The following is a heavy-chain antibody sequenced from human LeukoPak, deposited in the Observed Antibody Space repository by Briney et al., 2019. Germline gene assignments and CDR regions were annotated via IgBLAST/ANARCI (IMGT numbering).Heavy chain of an antibody. V-gene: IGHV3-23*01. CDR1: GFTFSNRA. CDR2: ISADSINT. Sequence: GGSLRLSCAASGFTFSNRAMSWVRQIPGKGLEWVSGISADSINTHYADSVKGRFTISRANSKDTLYLQMNSLRAEDTAVYFCAYYDSSGYYYGRLRYWGRGTPVTVSS. J-gene: IGHJ4*02. D-gene: IGHD3-22*01. CDR3: AYYDSSGYYYGRLRY.